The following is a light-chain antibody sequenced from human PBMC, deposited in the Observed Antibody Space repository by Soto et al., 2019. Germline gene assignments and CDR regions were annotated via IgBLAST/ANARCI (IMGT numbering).Light chain of an antibody. Sequence: QSALTQPPSASGSPGQSVTISCTGTSSDVGGYNYVSWYQQHPGKAPKLMIHEVSKPPSGVPDRFSGSKSGNTASLTVSGLQAEDEADYYCSSYAGSNNLRVFGTGTKVTVL. CDR1: SSDVGGYNY. V-gene: IGLV2-8*01. CDR2: EVS. CDR3: SSYAGSNNLRV. J-gene: IGLJ1*01.